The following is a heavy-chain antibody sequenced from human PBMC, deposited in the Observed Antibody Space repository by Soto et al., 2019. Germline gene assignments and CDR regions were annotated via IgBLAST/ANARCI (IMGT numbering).Heavy chain of an antibody. CDR1: GFTFTSYA. V-gene: IGHV3-64*01. CDR2: ISSNGGST. D-gene: IGHD6-19*01. Sequence: EVQLVESGGGLVRPGGSLRLSYAASGFTFTSYAMHWVRQAPGKGLEYVSAISSNGGSTYYANSVKGRFTISRDNSKNTLYLQMGSLRAEDMAVYYCARQWLDSYYFDYWGQGTLVTVSS. CDR3: ARQWLDSYYFDY. J-gene: IGHJ4*02.